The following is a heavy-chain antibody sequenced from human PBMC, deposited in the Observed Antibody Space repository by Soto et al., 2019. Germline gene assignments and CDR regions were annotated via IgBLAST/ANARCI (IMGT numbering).Heavy chain of an antibody. V-gene: IGHV5-51*01. Sequence: PGESLKISCKGSGYSFTNYWIGWVRQMPGKGLEWMGIIHPDDSDTRYSPSFQGQVTISADKSISTAYLQWSSLEASDTAIYYCARQGSPEPFDIWGPGTKVTVSS. CDR2: IHPDDSDT. J-gene: IGHJ3*02. CDR3: ARQGSPEPFDI. CDR1: GYSFTNYW.